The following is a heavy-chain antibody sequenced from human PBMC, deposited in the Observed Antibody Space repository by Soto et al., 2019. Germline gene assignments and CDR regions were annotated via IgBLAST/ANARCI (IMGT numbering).Heavy chain of an antibody. CDR3: ARELYSSSSNWFDP. J-gene: IGHJ5*02. CDR2: IYYSGST. Sequence: SETLSLTCTVSGGSISSYYWTWIRQPPGKGLEWIGYIYYSGSTNYNPFLKSRVTISVDTSKNQFSLKLGSVTAADTAVYYCARELYSSSSNWFDPWGQGTLVTVSS. CDR1: GGSISSYY. V-gene: IGHV4-59*01. D-gene: IGHD6-6*01.